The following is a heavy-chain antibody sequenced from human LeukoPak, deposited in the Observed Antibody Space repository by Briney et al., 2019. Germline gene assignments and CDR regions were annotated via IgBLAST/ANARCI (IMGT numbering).Heavy chain of an antibody. J-gene: IGHJ4*02. CDR1: GFTFDDYG. D-gene: IGHD6-6*01. Sequence: GGSLRLSCAASGFTFDDYGMSWVRQAPGKGLEWVSGISWNSGSIGYADSVKGRFTISRDNAKNSLYLQMNSLRAEDTAVYYCARGRDSSSSYPGYWGQGTLVTVSS. CDR2: ISWNSGSI. CDR3: ARGRDSSSSYPGY. V-gene: IGHV3-9*01.